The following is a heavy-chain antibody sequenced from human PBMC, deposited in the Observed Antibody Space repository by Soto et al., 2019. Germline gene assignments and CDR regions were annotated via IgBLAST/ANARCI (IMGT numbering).Heavy chain of an antibody. V-gene: IGHV4-34*01. CDR2: INHSGST. CDR3: ARGPRAYYYDSSGYILS. J-gene: IGHJ5*02. Sequence: SETLSLTCAVYGGSFSGYYWSGIRQPPGKGLEWIGEINHSGSTNYNPSLKSRVTISVDTSKNQFSLKLSSVTAADTAVYYCARGPRAYYYDSSGYILSWGQGTLVTVSS. D-gene: IGHD3-22*01. CDR1: GGSFSGYY.